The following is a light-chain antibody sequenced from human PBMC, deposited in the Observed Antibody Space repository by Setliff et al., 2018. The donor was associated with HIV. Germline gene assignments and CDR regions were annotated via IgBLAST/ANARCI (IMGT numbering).Light chain of an antibody. CDR1: SSDVGGYNY. CDR2: EVT. CDR3: SSFTSSGTYV. Sequence: QSALTQPASVSGSPGQSITISCTGTSSDVGGYNYVSWYQQHPGKASKLLIFEVTNRPSGISNRFSASKSDNTASLTISRLQAEDEADYYCSSFTSSGTYVFGTGTKVTVL. V-gene: IGLV2-14*01. J-gene: IGLJ1*01.